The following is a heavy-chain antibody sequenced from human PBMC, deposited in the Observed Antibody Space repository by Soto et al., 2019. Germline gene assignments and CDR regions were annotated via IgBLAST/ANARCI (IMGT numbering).Heavy chain of an antibody. D-gene: IGHD3-22*01. Sequence: EVQLVESGGGLVQPGGSLRLSCAASGFTFSSYSMHWVRQAPGKGLEWVSYISPSSSSIYYADSVKGRFTISRDNAKNLLYLQMNSLRAEDTAVYYCARVAYYYDSSGYLYWGQGTLVTVSS. V-gene: IGHV3-48*01. CDR3: ARVAYYYDSSGYLY. CDR1: GFTFSSYS. J-gene: IGHJ4*02. CDR2: ISPSSSSI.